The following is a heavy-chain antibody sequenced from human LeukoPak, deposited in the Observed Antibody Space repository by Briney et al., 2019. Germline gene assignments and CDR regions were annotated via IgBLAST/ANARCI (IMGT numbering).Heavy chain of an antibody. D-gene: IGHD3-10*01. J-gene: IGHJ6*04. CDR2: ISGSGGTT. Sequence: SGGSLRLSCVPSGFPFSSFAMTWVRQAPGKGLEWVSSISGSGGTTYYADSVKGRFTISRDSSKNMLYLHMNRLRAEDTAVYYCAKSPYFYNSGRSVDVWGKGTTVTVSS. CDR3: AKSPYFYNSGRSVDV. CDR1: GFPFSSFA. V-gene: IGHV3-23*01.